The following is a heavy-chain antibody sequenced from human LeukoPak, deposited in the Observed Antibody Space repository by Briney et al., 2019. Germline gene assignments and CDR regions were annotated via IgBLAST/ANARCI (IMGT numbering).Heavy chain of an antibody. CDR1: GDSVSSNSAA. J-gene: IGHJ4*02. CDR2: RYYRSKSYN. V-gene: IGHV6-1*01. CDR3: ARSLAGPLDY. D-gene: IGHD7-27*01. Sequence: SQTLSLTCAISGDSVSSNSAAWNWIRQSPSIGLEWLGRRYYRSKSYNDYAVSVKSRITFNPDTSKNHCSLQLNSVTPEDTAVYYCARSLAGPLDYWGQGTLVTASS.